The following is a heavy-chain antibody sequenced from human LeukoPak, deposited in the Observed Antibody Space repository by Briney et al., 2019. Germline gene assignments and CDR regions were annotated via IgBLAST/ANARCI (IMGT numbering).Heavy chain of an antibody. D-gene: IGHD4-23*01. CDR2: IKQDGREK. CDR1: GFTFSSYW. Sequence: GGSLRLSCAASGFTFSSYWMRLVRQAPGKGLEWVANIKQDGREKYYVDSVKGRFTISRDNAKNSLYLQMNSLRAEDTAVYYCARGGGNYYNYWGQGTLVTVSS. J-gene: IGHJ4*02. V-gene: IGHV3-7*01. CDR3: ARGGGNYYNY.